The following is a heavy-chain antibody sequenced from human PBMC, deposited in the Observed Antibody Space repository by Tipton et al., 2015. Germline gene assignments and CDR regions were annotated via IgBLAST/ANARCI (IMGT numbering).Heavy chain of an antibody. CDR2: ISQSGTTI. J-gene: IGHJ4*02. D-gene: IGHD3-16*01. CDR1: GFTFSDYF. CDR3: ARGASVFDS. V-gene: IGHV3-11*01. Sequence: SLRLSCAASGFTFSDYFLSWIRQAPGKGLEWVSYISQSGTTIYYADSVKGRFTISRDNAKNSLFLQMNSLRVEDTAKYYCARGASVFDSWGQGTLVTVS.